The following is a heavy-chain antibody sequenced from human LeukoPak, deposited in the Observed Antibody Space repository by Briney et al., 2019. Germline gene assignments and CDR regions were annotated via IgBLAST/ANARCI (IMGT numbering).Heavy chain of an antibody. CDR1: GLSVSSNF. CDR3: GRVGAYYGSGSYSDY. D-gene: IGHD3-10*01. V-gene: IGHV3-21*01. Sequence: GGSLRLSCAATGLSVSSNFMSWVRQAPGKGLEWVSAISGSGGSTYYADSVKGRFTISRDNAKKSLYLQMNSLRAEDTAVYYCGRVGAYYGSGSYSDYWGQGTLVTVSS. CDR2: ISGSGGST. J-gene: IGHJ4*02.